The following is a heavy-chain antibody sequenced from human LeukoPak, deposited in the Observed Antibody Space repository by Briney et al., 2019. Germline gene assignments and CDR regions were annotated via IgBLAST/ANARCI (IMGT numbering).Heavy chain of an antibody. D-gene: IGHD3-10*01. CDR2: IYYSGST. CDR1: GGSISSSY. Sequence: DPSETLSLTCTVSGGSISSSYWSWIRQPPGKGLEWIGYIYYSGSTYYNPSLKSRVTISVDTSKNQFSLKLSSVTAADTAVYYCARGSGSGSYYNGNWFDPWGQGTLVTVSS. V-gene: IGHV4-59*08. CDR3: ARGSGSGSYYNGNWFDP. J-gene: IGHJ5*02.